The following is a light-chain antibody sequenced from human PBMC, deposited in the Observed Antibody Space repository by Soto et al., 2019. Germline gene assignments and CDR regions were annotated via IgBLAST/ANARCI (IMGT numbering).Light chain of an antibody. V-gene: IGLV1-44*01. CDR3: AAWDDSLV. CDR2: SNN. Sequence: QSVLTQPPSASGTPGQRVTISCSGSSSNIGSNTVNWYQQLPGTAPKLLIYSNNQRPSGVPDRVSGSKSGTSASLAISGLQSEDEADYYCAAWDDSLVFGGGTKLTVL. J-gene: IGLJ2*01. CDR1: SSNIGSNT.